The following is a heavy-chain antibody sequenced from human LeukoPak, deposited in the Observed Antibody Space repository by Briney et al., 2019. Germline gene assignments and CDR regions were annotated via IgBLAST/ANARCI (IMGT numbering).Heavy chain of an antibody. V-gene: IGHV4-39*01. CDR3: ARLRIAAPVYYYYYMDV. CDR2: IYYSGST. D-gene: IGHD6-6*01. CDR1: GGSISSSSYY. J-gene: IGHJ6*03. Sequence: PSETLSLTCTVSGGSISSSSYYWGWIRQPPGKGLEWIGSIYYSGSTYYNPSLKSRVTISVDTSKNQFSLKLSSVTAADTAVYYCARLRIAAPVYYYYYMDVWGKGTTVTVSS.